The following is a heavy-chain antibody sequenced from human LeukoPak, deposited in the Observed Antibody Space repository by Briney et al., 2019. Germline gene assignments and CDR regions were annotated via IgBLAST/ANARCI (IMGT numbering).Heavy chain of an antibody. Sequence: SETLSLTCTVSGGSISSYYWSWIRQPAGKGLEWIGRIYTSGSTNYNPSLKSRVTMSVDTSKNQFSLKLSSVTAADTAVYYCAIRYYDFWSGYSLGPFDPRGQGTLVTVSS. CDR1: GGSISSYY. V-gene: IGHV4-4*07. CDR3: AIRYYDFWSGYSLGPFDP. D-gene: IGHD3-3*01. J-gene: IGHJ5*02. CDR2: IYTSGST.